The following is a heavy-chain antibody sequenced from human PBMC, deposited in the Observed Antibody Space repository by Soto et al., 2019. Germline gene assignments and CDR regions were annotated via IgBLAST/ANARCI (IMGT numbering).Heavy chain of an antibody. CDR2: ISGSGGST. CDR1: GFTFSSYA. Sequence: EVQLLESGGGLVQPGGSLRLSCAASGFTFSSYAMSWVRQAPGKGLEWVSAISGSGGSTYYADSVKGRFTISRDNSKNTLYLQMNCLRAEDTAVYYCANLWGADYVSGIWFDPWGQGTLVTVSS. CDR3: ANLWGADYVSGIWFDP. J-gene: IGHJ5*02. D-gene: IGHD3-10*01. V-gene: IGHV3-23*01.